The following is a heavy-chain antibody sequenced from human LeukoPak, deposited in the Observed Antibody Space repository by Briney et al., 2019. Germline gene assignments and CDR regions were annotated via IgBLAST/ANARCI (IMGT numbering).Heavy chain of an antibody. J-gene: IGHJ4*02. D-gene: IGHD3-3*01. CDR3: AKDRGSYYDFWSGYSVGFDY. CDR1: GFTFSKFG. Sequence: GGSLRLSCATSGFTFSKFGVHWVRQAPGKGLEWVADISADGNHKYYADSVKGRFTISRDNSKNTLYLQMNSLRAEDTAVYYCAKDRGSYYDFWSGYSVGFDYWGQGTLVTVSS. CDR2: ISADGNHK. V-gene: IGHV3-30-3*01.